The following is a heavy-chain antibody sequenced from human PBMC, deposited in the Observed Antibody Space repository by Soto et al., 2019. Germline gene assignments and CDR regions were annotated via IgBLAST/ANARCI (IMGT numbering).Heavy chain of an antibody. J-gene: IGHJ4*02. V-gene: IGHV3-30-3*01. CDR3: ARDWLHYYDSSGYCDY. CDR2: ISYDGSNK. Sequence: GGSLRLSCAASGFTFSSYAMHWVRQAPGKGLEWVAVISYDGSNKYYADSVKGRFTISRDNSKNTPYLQMNSLRAEDTAVYYCARDWLHYYDSSGYCDYWGQGTLVTVSS. D-gene: IGHD3-22*01. CDR1: GFTFSSYA.